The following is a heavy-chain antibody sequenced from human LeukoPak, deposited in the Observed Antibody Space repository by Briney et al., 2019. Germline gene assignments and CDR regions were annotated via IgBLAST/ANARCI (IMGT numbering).Heavy chain of an antibody. Sequence: GGSLRLSCAASGFTDSSNYMSWVRQAPGKGLEWVSVIYSGGSTYYADSVKGRFTISRDNSKNTLYLQMNSLRAEDTAVYYCAREGTMVRGVTYYYYYGMDVWGQGTTVTVSS. CDR1: GFTDSSNY. CDR2: IYSGGST. CDR3: AREGTMVRGVTYYYYYGMDV. J-gene: IGHJ6*02. D-gene: IGHD3-10*01. V-gene: IGHV3-66*01.